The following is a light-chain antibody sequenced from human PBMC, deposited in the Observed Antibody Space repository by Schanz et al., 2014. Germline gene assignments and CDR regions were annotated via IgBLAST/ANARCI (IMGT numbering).Light chain of an antibody. CDR2: DVS. CDR3: SSYAGSNNLG. CDR1: SSDVGAYNY. V-gene: IGLV2-11*01. Sequence: QSALTQPRSVSGSPGQSVTISCTGTSSDVGAYNYVSWFQQHPGKAPKLMIYDVSKRPSGVPDRFSGSKSGNTASLTVSGLQAEDEADYYCSSYAGSNNLGFGGGTKLTVL. J-gene: IGLJ3*02.